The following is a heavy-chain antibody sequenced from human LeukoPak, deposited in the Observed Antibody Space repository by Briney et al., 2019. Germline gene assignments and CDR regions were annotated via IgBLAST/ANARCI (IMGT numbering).Heavy chain of an antibody. J-gene: IGHJ3*02. V-gene: IGHV3-48*04. D-gene: IGHD3-22*01. CDR2: ISSTGGTI. Sequence: PGGSLRLSCAASGFTFSSNSMNWVRQAPGKGLEWVSYISSTGGTIYYADSMKGRFTISRDNAKNSLYLQMNSLRAEDTAVYYCVRGRREYYESGGSSARGHAFDIWGQGTMVTVSS. CDR3: VRGRREYYESGGSSARGHAFDI. CDR1: GFTFSSNS.